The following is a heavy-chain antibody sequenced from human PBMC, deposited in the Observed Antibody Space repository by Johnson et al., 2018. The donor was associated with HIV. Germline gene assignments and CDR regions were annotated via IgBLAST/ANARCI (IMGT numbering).Heavy chain of an antibody. CDR3: ARERGEGGSYYSFRRDAFDI. V-gene: IGHV3-23*04. CDR2: ISGSGGST. J-gene: IGHJ3*02. D-gene: IGHD1-26*01. Sequence: VLLVESGGGVVQPGRSLRLSCAASGFTFSSYGMHWVRQAPGKGLEWVSAISGSGGSTYYADSVKGRFTISRDNSKNTLYLQMNSLRAEDTAVYYCARERGEGGSYYSFRRDAFDIWGQGTMVTVSS. CDR1: GFTFSSYG.